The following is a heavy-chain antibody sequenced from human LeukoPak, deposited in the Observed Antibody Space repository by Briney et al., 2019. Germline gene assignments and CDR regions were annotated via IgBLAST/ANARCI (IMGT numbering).Heavy chain of an antibody. CDR1: GFTCSSYW. D-gene: IGHD1-26*01. V-gene: IGHV3-74*01. Sequence: GGSLRLSCAASGFTCSSYWMSWVRQAPGKGLVWVSRIKSDGSSTSYADSVKGRFTISRDNAKNTLYLQMNSLRAEDTAVYYCARSPYSGSSFDIWGRGTMVTVSS. CDR2: IKSDGSST. CDR3: ARSPYSGSSFDI. J-gene: IGHJ3*02.